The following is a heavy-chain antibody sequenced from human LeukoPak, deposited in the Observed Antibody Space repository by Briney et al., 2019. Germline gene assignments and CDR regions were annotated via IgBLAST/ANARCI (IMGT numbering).Heavy chain of an antibody. CDR2: IYHNGST. D-gene: IGHD3-10*01. J-gene: IGHJ4*02. V-gene: IGHV4-38-2*02. CDR1: GYSISSGFH. Sequence: SETLSLTCTVSGYSISSGFHWGWIRQPPGKGLEWIGNIYHNGSTYYNPSLKGRVTMSVDTSKNQFSLKLSSVTAADTAVYYCARMNYYGSGSLDYWGQGTLVTVSS. CDR3: ARMNYYGSGSLDY.